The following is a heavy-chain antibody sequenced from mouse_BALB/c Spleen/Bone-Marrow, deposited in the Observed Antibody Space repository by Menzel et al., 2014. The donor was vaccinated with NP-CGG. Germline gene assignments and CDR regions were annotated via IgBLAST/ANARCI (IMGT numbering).Heavy chain of an antibody. J-gene: IGHJ1*01. CDR3: TRGDYDGYLDD. V-gene: IGHV1S127*01. CDR2: IDPSDSYT. CDR1: GYTFTSYW. Sequence: QVQLMESGPELVKPGASVKISCKASGYTFTSYWMHWVKQRPGQGLEWIGVIDPSDSYTSYNHKFKGKATLPVASSSSTAYMQLSSLTSDDSAVYYCTRGDYDGYLDDWGEGTSVTVSS. D-gene: IGHD2-4*01.